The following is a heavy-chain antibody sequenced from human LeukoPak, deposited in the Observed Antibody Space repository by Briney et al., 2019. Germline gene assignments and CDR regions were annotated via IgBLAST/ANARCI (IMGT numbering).Heavy chain of an antibody. J-gene: IGHJ2*01. V-gene: IGHV3-23*01. CDR2: ITGSGNFV. Sequence: GGSLRLSCAASGFTFSGYALNWVRQAPGKGLEWVSLITGSGNFVDYADSVKGWFTISRDNSKNTLYLQMDSRRAEDTAVYYCAKELGTHYWYFDLWGRGTLVTVSS. CDR1: GFTFSGYA. CDR3: AKELGTHYWYFDL. D-gene: IGHD3-16*01.